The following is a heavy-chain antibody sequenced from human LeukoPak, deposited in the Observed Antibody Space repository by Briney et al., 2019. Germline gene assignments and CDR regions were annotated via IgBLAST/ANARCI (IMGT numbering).Heavy chain of an antibody. Sequence: SETLSLTCTVSGGSISSYYWSWIRQPPGKGLEWIGYIYYSGSTNYNPSLKSRVTISVDTSKNQFSLKLSSVTAADTAVYYCARIAAAGTIDYWGQGTLVTVSS. D-gene: IGHD6-13*01. V-gene: IGHV4-59*12. CDR2: IYYSGST. CDR3: ARIAAAGTIDY. CDR1: GGSISSYY. J-gene: IGHJ4*02.